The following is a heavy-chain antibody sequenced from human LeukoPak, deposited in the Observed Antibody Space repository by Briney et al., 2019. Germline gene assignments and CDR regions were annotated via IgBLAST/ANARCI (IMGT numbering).Heavy chain of an antibody. J-gene: IGHJ4*02. CDR1: GFTFRNYA. Sequence: GGSLRLSCAASGFTFRNYAMSWVRQAPGRGLEWVSGISGNGGSTYYADSVKGRFTISRDNSKNTLYLQMNSLRAEDTAVYYCAKELIYYDSSGYYDYWGQGTLVTVST. CDR2: ISGNGGST. V-gene: IGHV3-23*01. D-gene: IGHD3-22*01. CDR3: AKELIYYDSSGYYDY.